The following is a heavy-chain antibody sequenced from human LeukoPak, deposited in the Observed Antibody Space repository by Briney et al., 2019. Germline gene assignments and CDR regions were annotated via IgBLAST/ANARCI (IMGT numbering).Heavy chain of an antibody. J-gene: IGHJ5*02. Sequence: SETLSLTCTVSGYSISTGYYWDWIRQPPGKGLEWIGTFYHGGSTYYNPSLKSRVTISVDTSKNQFSLKLSSVTAADTAVYYCARVVVVAAAWFDPWGQGTLVTVSS. CDR1: GYSISTGYY. CDR2: FYHGGST. D-gene: IGHD2-15*01. V-gene: IGHV4-38-2*02. CDR3: ARVVVVAAAWFDP.